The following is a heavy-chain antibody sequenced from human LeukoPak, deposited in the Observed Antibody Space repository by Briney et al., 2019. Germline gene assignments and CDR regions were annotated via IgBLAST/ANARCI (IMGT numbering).Heavy chain of an antibody. V-gene: IGHV3-21*01. CDR3: ARGFGKNFVLLRKLNWFDP. CDR1: GFTFSSYS. Sequence: NPGGSLRLSCAASGFTFSSYSMNWVHQAPGTGLECVSSISSSSSYIYYADSVKGRFTISRDNAKNPLYLQMNSLRAEDTAVYYCARGFGKNFVLLRKLNWFDPWGQGTLVTVS. CDR2: ISSSSSYI. D-gene: IGHD2-15*01. J-gene: IGHJ5*02.